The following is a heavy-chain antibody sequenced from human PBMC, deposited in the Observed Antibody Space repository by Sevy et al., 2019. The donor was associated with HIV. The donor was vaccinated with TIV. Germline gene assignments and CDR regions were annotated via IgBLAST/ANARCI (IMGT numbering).Heavy chain of an antibody. D-gene: IGHD3-3*01. Sequence: GSLRLSCAASGFTFRNYWMHWVRQAPGKGLVSVSYIHTDGSSSYYADYVKGQFTISRDNAQNTLYLQMNSLRAEDTAVYYCARAGIGDFWSGYYGIDHWGQGTLVTVSS. CDR2: IHTDGSSS. CDR1: GFTFRNYW. J-gene: IGHJ4*02. V-gene: IGHV3-74*01. CDR3: ARAGIGDFWSGYYGIDH.